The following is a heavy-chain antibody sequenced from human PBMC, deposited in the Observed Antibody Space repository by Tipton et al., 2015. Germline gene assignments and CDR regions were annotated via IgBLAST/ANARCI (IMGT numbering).Heavy chain of an antibody. CDR3: ARVLTGDFDS. V-gene: IGHV4-4*07. CDR2: IFTSGST. D-gene: IGHD3-10*01. Sequence: TLSLTCTVSGGSISSYSWSWIRQPAGRGLEWIGHIFTSGSTNYNSSLKSRVTMSVDTSTNQFSLKLSSVTAADTAVYYCARVLTGDFDSWGQGTLVTVSS. CDR1: GGSISSYS. J-gene: IGHJ4*02.